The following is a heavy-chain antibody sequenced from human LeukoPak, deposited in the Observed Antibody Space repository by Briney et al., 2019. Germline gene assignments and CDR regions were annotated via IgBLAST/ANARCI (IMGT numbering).Heavy chain of an antibody. CDR3: AREDHYYGSGSYSWFDP. Sequence: PSETLSLTCAVYGGSFSGYYWSWVRQPPGKALEWIGEINHSGSTNYNPSLKSRVTISVDTSKNQFSLKLSSVTAADTAVYYCAREDHYYGSGSYSWFDPWGQGTLVTVSP. V-gene: IGHV4-34*01. CDR1: GGSFSGYY. CDR2: INHSGST. D-gene: IGHD3-10*01. J-gene: IGHJ5*02.